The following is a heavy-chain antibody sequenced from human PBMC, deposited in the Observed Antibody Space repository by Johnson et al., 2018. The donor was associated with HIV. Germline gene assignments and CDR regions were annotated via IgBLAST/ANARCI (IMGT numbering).Heavy chain of an antibody. V-gene: IGHV3-20*04. Sequence: VQLVESGGGLVQPGGSLRLSCAASGFTFSSYAMSWVRQAPGKGLEWVSGINWNGGNTAYVDSVKGRFTISRDNAKNSLYLQMNSLRVEDTALYYCARVSRLGDIVILSDAFDTWGQGTVVTVSS. CDR2: INWNGGNT. CDR1: GFTFSSYA. D-gene: IGHD5-12*01. CDR3: ARVSRLGDIVILSDAFDT. J-gene: IGHJ3*02.